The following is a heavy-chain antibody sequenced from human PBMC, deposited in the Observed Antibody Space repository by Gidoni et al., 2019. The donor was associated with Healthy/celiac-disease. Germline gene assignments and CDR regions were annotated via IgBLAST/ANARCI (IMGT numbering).Heavy chain of an antibody. V-gene: IGHV2-26*01. CDR2: IFSNDQK. J-gene: IGHJ4*02. Sequence: QVTLKESGPVLVKPTETLTLTCTVSGFSPSNARMGVSWIRQPPGKALEWLAHIFSNDQKSYSTSLKSRLTISKDTSKSQTVLTMTNMDPVDTATYYCARHTPIVGAISYDYWGQGTLVTVSS. CDR3: ARHTPIVGAISYDY. D-gene: IGHD1-26*01. CDR1: GFSPSNARMG.